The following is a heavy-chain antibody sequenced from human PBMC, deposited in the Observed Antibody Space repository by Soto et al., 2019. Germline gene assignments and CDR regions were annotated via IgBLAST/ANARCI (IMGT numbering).Heavy chain of an antibody. CDR2: ITYSSTTI. Sequence: DVQVVESGGGLVQPGGSLRLSCAASGFTFSDYSMNWVRQAPGKGLEWVSYITYSSTTIYYADSVKGRFTISRDNARNSLYLQMNSLRVEDTAVYYCARCSRRDAFDIWGQGTMVTVSS. J-gene: IGHJ3*02. CDR3: ARCSRRDAFDI. V-gene: IGHV3-48*01. D-gene: IGHD2-15*01. CDR1: GFTFSDYS.